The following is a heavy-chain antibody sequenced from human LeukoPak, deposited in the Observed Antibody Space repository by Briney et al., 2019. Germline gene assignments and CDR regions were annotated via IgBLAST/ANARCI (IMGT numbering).Heavy chain of an antibody. CDR2: ISDGGTTI. J-gene: IGHJ3*02. D-gene: IGHD1-26*01. V-gene: IGHV3-11*04. CDR3: ARVGKVGATGALDI. CDR1: GFTFSDYY. Sequence: GGSLRLSCAASGFTFSDYYMSWIRQAPGKGLQWLSYISDGGTTIFDADSVKGRFTISRDNAKKSLYLQLNSLRAEDTAVYYCARVGKVGATGALDIWGQRTLVTVSS.